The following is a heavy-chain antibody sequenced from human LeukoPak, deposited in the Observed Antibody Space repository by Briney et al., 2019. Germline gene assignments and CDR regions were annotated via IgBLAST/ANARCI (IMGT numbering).Heavy chain of an antibody. CDR1: GYTFTSYG. CDR3: ARAPTYYYDSSGYPTNGYFDY. D-gene: IGHD3-22*01. CDR2: IIPIFGTA. J-gene: IGHJ4*02. Sequence: SVKVSCKASGYTFTSYGISWVRQAPGQGLEWMGGIIPIFGTANYAQKFQGRVTITADESTSTAYMELSSLRSEDTAVYYCARAPTYYYDSSGYPTNGYFDYWGQGTLVTVSS. V-gene: IGHV1-69*13.